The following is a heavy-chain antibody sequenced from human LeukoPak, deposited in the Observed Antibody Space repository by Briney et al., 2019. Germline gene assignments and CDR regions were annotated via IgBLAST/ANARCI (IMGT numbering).Heavy chain of an antibody. CDR3: ARGPDGYNSQY. V-gene: IGHV4-38-2*01. Sequence: SSETLSLTCAVSGYSISSGYDWGWVRQPLGKGLEWIGSISHSGSTHYNPSLKSRVTISVDTSKNQFSLKLNSVTAADTAVYYCARGPDGYNSQYWGQGTLVTVSS. J-gene: IGHJ4*02. CDR1: GYSISSGYD. CDR2: ISHSGST. D-gene: IGHD5-24*01.